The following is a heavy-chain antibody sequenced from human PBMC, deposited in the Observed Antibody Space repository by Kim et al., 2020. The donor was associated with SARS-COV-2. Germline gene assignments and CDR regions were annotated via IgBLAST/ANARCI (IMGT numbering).Heavy chain of an antibody. CDR2: IDPSDSYT. CDR3: ARLRTGGQYDILTGYYNHYYYYGMHV. J-gene: IGHJ6*02. CDR1: GYSFTSYW. V-gene: IGHV5-10-1*01. Sequence: GESLKISCKGSGYSFTSYWISWVRQMPGKGLEWMGRIDPSDSYTNYSPSFQGHVTISADKSISTAYLQWSSLKASDTAMYYCARLRTGGQYDILTGYYNHYYYYGMHVWGQGTTVTVSS. D-gene: IGHD3-9*01.